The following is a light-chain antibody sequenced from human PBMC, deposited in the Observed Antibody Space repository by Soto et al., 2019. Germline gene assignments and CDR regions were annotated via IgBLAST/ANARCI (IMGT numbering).Light chain of an antibody. CDR2: WAS. CDR3: QQYFSSGYT. V-gene: IGKV4-1*01. CDR1: QSILYSSNNKNY. J-gene: IGKJ2*01. Sequence: DIVMTQSPDSLAVSLGERATINCKSSQSILYSSNNKNYLAWYQQKPRQPPTLLIYWASTRQSGVPDRFSGSGSGTEFTLTISSLQAEDVAVYYCQQYFSSGYTFGQGTRLEIK.